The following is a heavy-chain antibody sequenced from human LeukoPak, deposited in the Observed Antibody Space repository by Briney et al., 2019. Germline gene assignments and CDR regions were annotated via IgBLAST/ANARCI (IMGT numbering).Heavy chain of an antibody. V-gene: IGHV3-53*01. CDR3: AGDGQWAAAGSLYY. J-gene: IGHJ4*02. CDR1: GFTVSSNY. D-gene: IGHD6-13*01. CDR2: IYSGGST. Sequence: PGGSLRLCCAASGFTVSSNYMSWVRQAPGKGLEWVSVIYSGGSTYYADSVKGRFTISRDNSKNTLYLQMNSLRAEDTAVYYCAGDGQWAAAGSLYYWGQGTLVTVSS.